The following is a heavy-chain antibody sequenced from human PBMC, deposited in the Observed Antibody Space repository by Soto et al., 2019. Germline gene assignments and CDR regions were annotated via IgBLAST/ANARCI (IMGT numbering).Heavy chain of an antibody. CDR3: TRDFLVGTAYWFDS. CDR1: GFTFGDYA. Sequence: GGSLRLSCTASGFTFGDYAMSWFRQAPGKGLEWVGFIRSKAYGGTTEYAASVKGRFTISRDDSKSIAYLQMNSLKTEDTAVYYCTRDFLVGTAYWFDSWGQGTLVTVSS. V-gene: IGHV3-49*03. D-gene: IGHD1-26*01. CDR2: IRSKAYGGTT. J-gene: IGHJ5*01.